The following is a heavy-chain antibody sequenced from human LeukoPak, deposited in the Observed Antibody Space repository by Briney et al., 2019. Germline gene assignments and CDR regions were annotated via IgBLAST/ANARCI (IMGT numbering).Heavy chain of an antibody. CDR1: GVSVSSNF. D-gene: IGHD6-13*01. CDR2: IYSGGET. J-gene: IGHJ5*02. V-gene: IGHV3-66*01. CDR3: TRDPPAVAINTYA. Sequence: SGGSLRLSCAASGVSVSSNFMIWVRQAPGKGLEWVSLIYSGGETSYADSVKGRFSISRDNSKNTLYLQVNSLRVEDTAVYYCTRDPPAVAINTYAWGQGTLVTVSS.